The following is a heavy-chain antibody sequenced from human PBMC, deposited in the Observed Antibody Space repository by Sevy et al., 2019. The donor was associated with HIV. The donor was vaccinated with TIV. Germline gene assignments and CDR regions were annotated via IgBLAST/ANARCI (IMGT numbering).Heavy chain of an antibody. CDR2: IWYDGSKI. J-gene: IGHJ4*02. D-gene: IGHD5-12*01. V-gene: IGHV3-33*06. Sequence: GGPLRLSCVASGFTFSNYAMHWVRQAPGKGLAWVALIWYDGSKIFYADSVKGRFTISRDNSESTLYLQMNSLRAEDTALYHCAKGGPNSGYDYYFDYWGQGTLVTVSS. CDR3: AKGGPNSGYDYYFDY. CDR1: GFTFSNYA.